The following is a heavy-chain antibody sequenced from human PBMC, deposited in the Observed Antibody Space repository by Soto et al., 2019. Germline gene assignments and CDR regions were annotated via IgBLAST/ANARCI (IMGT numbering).Heavy chain of an antibody. CDR3: ARLRAGSGDYPDY. J-gene: IGHJ4*02. Sequence: SETLSLTCTVSGGSISSGGYYWSWIRQHPGKGLEWIGYIYYSGSTNYNPSLKSRVTISVDTSKNQFSLKLSSVTAADTAVYYCARLRAGSGDYPDYWGQGTLVTVSS. V-gene: IGHV4-61*08. D-gene: IGHD4-17*01. CDR2: IYYSGST. CDR1: GGSISSGGYY.